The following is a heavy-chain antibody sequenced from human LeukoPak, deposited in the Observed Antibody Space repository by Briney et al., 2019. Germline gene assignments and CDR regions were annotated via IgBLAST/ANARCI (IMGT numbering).Heavy chain of an antibody. CDR2: INHSGST. V-gene: IGHV4-34*01. Sequence: SETLSLTCAVYGGSFSGYYWSWVRQPPGKGLEWIGEINHSGSTNYNPSLKSRVTISVDTSKNQFSLKLSSVTAADTAVYYCARRWGDYDYVWGSYRRPFDYWGQGTLVTVSS. CDR3: ARRWGDYDYVWGSYRRPFDY. D-gene: IGHD3-16*02. CDR1: GGSFSGYY. J-gene: IGHJ4*02.